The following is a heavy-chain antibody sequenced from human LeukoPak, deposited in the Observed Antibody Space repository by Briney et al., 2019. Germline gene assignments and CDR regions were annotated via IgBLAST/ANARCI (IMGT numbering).Heavy chain of an antibody. CDR3: AKSHWAAYSGRISYYFDS. J-gene: IGHJ4*02. D-gene: IGHD3-10*01. V-gene: IGHV3-30*18. Sequence: GGSLRLSCAASAFTFSDYAMHWVRQAPGKGLEWVAVISYVGSNEYYADSVKGRFTISRDNSKNTLSLQMNSLRAEDTAVYYCAKSHWAAYSGRISYYFDSWGQGTLVTVSS. CDR2: ISYVGSNE. CDR1: AFTFSDYA.